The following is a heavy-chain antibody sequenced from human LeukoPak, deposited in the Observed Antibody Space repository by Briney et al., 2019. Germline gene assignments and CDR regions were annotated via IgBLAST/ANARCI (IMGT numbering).Heavy chain of an antibody. Sequence: GGSLRLSCAASGFSFDDYGMSWVRHAPGKGLEWVSGINWNGGSTGYADSVKGRFTISRDNAKNSLYLQMNSLRAEDTAVYYCAELGITMIGGVWGKGTTVTISS. D-gene: IGHD3-10*02. CDR3: AELGITMIGGV. V-gene: IGHV3-20*04. CDR2: INWNGGST. CDR1: GFSFDDYG. J-gene: IGHJ6*04.